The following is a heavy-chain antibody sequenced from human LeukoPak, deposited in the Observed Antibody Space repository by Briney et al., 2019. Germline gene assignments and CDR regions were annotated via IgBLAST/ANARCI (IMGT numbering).Heavy chain of an antibody. Sequence: SETLSLTCTVSGGSISSNYWSWIRQPPGKGLEWIGYIYYSGSTNYNPSLKSRVTISVDTSKNQFSLKLSSVAAADTAVYYCARVWGYFYGSGSYCFDYWGQGTLVTVSS. CDR2: IYYSGST. V-gene: IGHV4-59*01. CDR3: ARVWGYFYGSGSYCFDY. J-gene: IGHJ4*02. CDR1: GGSISSNY. D-gene: IGHD3-10*01.